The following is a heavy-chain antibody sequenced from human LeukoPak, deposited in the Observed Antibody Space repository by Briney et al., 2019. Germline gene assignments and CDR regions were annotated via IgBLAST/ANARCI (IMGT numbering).Heavy chain of an antibody. CDR2: INHSGST. Sequence: SETLSLTCAVYGGSFNGYYWSWIRQPPGKGLEWIGEINHSGSTNYNPSLKSRATISVDTSKNQFSLKLTSVTAADTAVCYCATVPAADLGYWGPGTLVTVSS. V-gene: IGHV4-34*01. J-gene: IGHJ4*02. D-gene: IGHD6-25*01. CDR3: ATVPAADLGY. CDR1: GGSFNGYY.